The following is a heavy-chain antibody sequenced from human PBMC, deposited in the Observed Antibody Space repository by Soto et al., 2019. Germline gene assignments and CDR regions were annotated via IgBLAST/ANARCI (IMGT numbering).Heavy chain of an antibody. V-gene: IGHV3-74*01. CDR1: GFTFNNYW. CDR3: ARGLDHNYGHDY. D-gene: IGHD3-16*01. J-gene: IGHJ4*02. CDR2: INGDGTTT. Sequence: EVQLVESGGGLVQTGGSLRLSCAASGFTFNNYWMHWVRQAPGKGLVWVSRINGDGTTTNTAGSVTGRFTSSRDSAENTVYLRIDSLRAEDTAVYYCARGLDHNYGHDYWGQGTLVTVSS.